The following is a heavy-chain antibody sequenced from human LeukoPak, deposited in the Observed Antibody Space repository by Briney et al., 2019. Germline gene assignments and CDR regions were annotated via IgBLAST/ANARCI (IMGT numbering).Heavy chain of an antibody. J-gene: IGHJ4*02. CDR3: ARDLVGDYFDY. Sequence: SETLSLTCAGYGGSFSGYYWSWIRQPPGKGLEWIGEINHSGSTNYNPSLKSRVTISVDTSKNQFSLKLSSVTAADTAVYYCARDLVGDYFDYWGQGTLVTVSS. D-gene: IGHD3-10*01. V-gene: IGHV4-34*01. CDR1: GGSFSGYY. CDR2: INHSGST.